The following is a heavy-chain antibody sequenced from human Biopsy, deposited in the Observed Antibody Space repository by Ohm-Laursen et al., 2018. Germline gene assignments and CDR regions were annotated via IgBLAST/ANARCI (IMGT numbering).Heavy chain of an antibody. CDR2: ITPIFGTA. CDR1: GYIFTTSG. CDR3: ARDALGGGSYRFFY. V-gene: IGHV1-69*01. D-gene: IGHD1-26*01. Sequence: SSVKVSCKASGYIFTTSGISWVRQAPGQGLEWMGGITPIFGTANYAQKFQGRVTITADESTSTAYMELSSLRSDDTAVYYCARDALGGGSYRFFYWGQGSLVTVSS. J-gene: IGHJ4*02.